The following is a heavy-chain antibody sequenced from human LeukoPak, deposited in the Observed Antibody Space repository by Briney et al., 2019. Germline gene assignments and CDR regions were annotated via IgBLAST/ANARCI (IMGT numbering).Heavy chain of an antibody. Sequence: GGSLRLSCAASGFTFTSYSMNWVRQAPGKGLEWVSTISGGGGSTYYADSVKGRFTISRDNAKNSLYLQMNSLRAEDTAVYYCASHLDYWGQGTLVTVSS. V-gene: IGHV3-23*01. CDR1: GFTFTSYS. J-gene: IGHJ4*02. CDR3: ASHLDY. CDR2: ISGGGGST.